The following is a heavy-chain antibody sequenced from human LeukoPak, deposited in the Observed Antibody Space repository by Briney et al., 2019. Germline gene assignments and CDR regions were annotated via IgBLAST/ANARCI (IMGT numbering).Heavy chain of an antibody. Sequence: GGSLRLSCAASGFTFSSYNMNWVRQAPGQGLEWVSSITSGSSYIYYADSVKGRFTISRDNAKSSLYLQMNSLRAEDTAVYYCARDSEQLVFDYWGQGTLVTVSS. CDR3: ARDSEQLVFDY. J-gene: IGHJ4*02. D-gene: IGHD6-13*01. CDR2: ITSGSSYI. V-gene: IGHV3-21*01. CDR1: GFTFSSYN.